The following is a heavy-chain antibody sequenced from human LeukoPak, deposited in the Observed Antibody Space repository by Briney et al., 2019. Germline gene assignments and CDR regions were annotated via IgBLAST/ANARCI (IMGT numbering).Heavy chain of an antibody. J-gene: IGHJ4*02. CDR1: GGSISSYY. CDR2: IYNSGST. D-gene: IGHD6-13*01. CDR3: ARSAFLVTAPGLYYFDY. V-gene: IGHV4-4*07. Sequence: SETLSLTCTVSGGSISSYYWSWIRQPAGKGLEGIGHIYNSGSTNYNPSLKGRVTMSVATSKNQFSLHLSSVTAADTAVYYCARSAFLVTAPGLYYFDYWGQGTLVAVSS.